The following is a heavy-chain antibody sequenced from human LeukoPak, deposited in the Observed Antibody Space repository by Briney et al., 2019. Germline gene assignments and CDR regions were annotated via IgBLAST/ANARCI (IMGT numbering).Heavy chain of an antibody. D-gene: IGHD3-16*01. CDR1: GFVFSSFW. V-gene: IGHV3-7*03. CDR3: AKDNGGGGFDY. CDR2: IREDGSEK. J-gene: IGHJ4*02. Sequence: GGSLRLSCAGSGFVFSSFWMHWVRQAPGEGLEWVADIREDGSEKYYMDSVKGRFTISRDNAKNSLYLQMNSLKAEDTAVYYCAKDNGGGGFDYWGQGTLVTVSS.